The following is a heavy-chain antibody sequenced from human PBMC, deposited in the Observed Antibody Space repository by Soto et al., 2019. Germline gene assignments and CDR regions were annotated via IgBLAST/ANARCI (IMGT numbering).Heavy chain of an antibody. CDR1: GFTVSGSH. CDR2: MFSGGST. CDR3: ARDLGSPASY. V-gene: IGHV3-53*01. J-gene: IGHJ4*02. D-gene: IGHD1-26*01. Sequence: PGGSLRLSCAASGFTVSGSHMTWVRQAPGEGLDWVSVMFSGGSTYYADSVKGRFTISRDDSKNTVYLQLNSLRAEDTAVYFCARDLGSPASYWGRGTLVTVSS.